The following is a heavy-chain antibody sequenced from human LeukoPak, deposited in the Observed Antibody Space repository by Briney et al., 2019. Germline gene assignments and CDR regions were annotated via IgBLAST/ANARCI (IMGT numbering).Heavy chain of an antibody. CDR1: GYTFTGYY. CDR2: INPNSGGT. J-gene: IGHJ4*02. CDR3: TTYIKAAGEYYFAY. V-gene: IGHV1-2*04. D-gene: IGHD3-10*01. Sequence: GASVKVSCTASGYTFTGYYMHWVRQAPGQGLEWMGWINPNSGGTNYAQKFQGWVTMTRDTSISTAYMELSKLRSDDTAVYYCTTYIKAAGEYYFAYWGQGTLVTVSS.